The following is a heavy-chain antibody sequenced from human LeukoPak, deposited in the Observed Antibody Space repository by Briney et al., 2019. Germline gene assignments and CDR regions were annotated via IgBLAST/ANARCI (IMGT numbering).Heavy chain of an antibody. CDR2: ISYDGSNK. Sequence: GGSLRLSCAASGLTFSSYAMHWVRQAPGKGLEWVAVISYDGSNKYYADSVKGRFTISRDNSKNTLYLQMNSLRAEDTAVYYCASDLDYWGQGTLVTVSS. J-gene: IGHJ4*02. CDR3: ASDLDY. V-gene: IGHV3-30*04. CDR1: GLTFSSYA.